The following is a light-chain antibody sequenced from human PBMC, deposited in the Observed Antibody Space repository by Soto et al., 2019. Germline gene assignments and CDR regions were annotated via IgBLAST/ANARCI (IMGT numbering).Light chain of an antibody. V-gene: IGKV1-5*01. J-gene: IGKJ5*01. CDR3: QQRERWPPIP. CDR1: QSISSW. CDR2: AAS. Sequence: QITHSSSPVSSSEVEIGTITCRASQSISSWLAWYQQKPGKAPKLLIYAASSLQSGVPSRFSGSGSGTDFTLTISSLEPDDFAVYYCQQRERWPPIPLGRGTRLEI.